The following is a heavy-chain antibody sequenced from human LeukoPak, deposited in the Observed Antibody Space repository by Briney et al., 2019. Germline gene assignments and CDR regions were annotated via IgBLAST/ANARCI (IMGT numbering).Heavy chain of an antibody. J-gene: IGHJ4*02. CDR1: GFTFSSYG. CDR3: AKDRSNYEVIDY. CDR2: IRYDGSNK. V-gene: IGHV3-30*02. Sequence: PGGSLRLSCAASGFTFSSYGMHWVRQAPGKGLEWVAFIRYDGSNKYYADSVKGRFTISRDNSKNTLYLQMNSLRAEDTAVHYCAKDRSNYEVIDYWGQGTLVTVSS. D-gene: IGHD4-11*01.